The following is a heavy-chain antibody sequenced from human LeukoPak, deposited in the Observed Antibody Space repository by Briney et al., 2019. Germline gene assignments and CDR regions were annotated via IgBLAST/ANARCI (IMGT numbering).Heavy chain of an antibody. CDR3: ARLGCGVRKCEVTTSDY. J-gene: IGHJ4*02. V-gene: IGHV4-39*02. Sequence: PSETLSLTCTVSGGSISISSSYWGWIRQPPGKGLEWVGSVHYSGNTFYNPSLKSRVTISLDTSKNHFSLKVHSVTAADTAVYYCARLGCGVRKCEVTTSDYWGQGTLVTVSS. CDR1: GGSISISSSY. D-gene: IGHD4-17*01. CDR2: VHYSGNT.